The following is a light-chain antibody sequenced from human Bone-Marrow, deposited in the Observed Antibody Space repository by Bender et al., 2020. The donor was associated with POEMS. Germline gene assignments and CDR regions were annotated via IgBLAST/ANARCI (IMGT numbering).Light chain of an antibody. CDR2: RDR. CDR1: NIESKS. V-gene: IGLV3-9*01. Sequence: SYVLTQPPSVSVAPGQTATISCGGDNIESKSVHWYRQKPGQAPVLVIYRDRNRPSGIPERFSGSNSGNTATLTISRAQAGDEADYHCQVWDRSTVVFGGGTKVTVL. CDR3: QVWDRSTVV. J-gene: IGLJ2*01.